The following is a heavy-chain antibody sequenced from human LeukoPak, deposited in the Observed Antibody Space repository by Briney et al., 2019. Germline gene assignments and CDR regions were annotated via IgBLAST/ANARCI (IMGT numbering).Heavy chain of an antibody. Sequence: SETLSLTCTVSGGSISSYYWSWIRQPPGKGLEWIGYIYYSGSTNYNPSLKSRVTISVDTSKNQFSLKLSSVTAADTAVYYCARDHVSLFRGVIIVYLCDLWGQGTLVTVSS. J-gene: IGHJ5*02. CDR1: GGSISSYY. V-gene: IGHV4-59*01. D-gene: IGHD3-10*01. CDR3: ARDHVSLFRGVIIVYLCDL. CDR2: IYYSGST.